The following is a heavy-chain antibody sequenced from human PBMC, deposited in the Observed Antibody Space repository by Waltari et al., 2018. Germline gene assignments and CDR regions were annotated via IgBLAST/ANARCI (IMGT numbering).Heavy chain of an antibody. CDR1: GGSISSGSYY. D-gene: IGHD2-15*01. J-gene: IGHJ5*02. CDR2: IYTSGST. CDR3: ARGYCSGGSCYPGWFDP. V-gene: IGHV4-61*09. Sequence: QVQLQESGPGLVKPSQTLSLTCTVSGGSISSGSYYWSWIRPPAGKGLEWIGYIYTSGSTNYNPSLKSRVTISVDTSKNQFSLKLSSVTAADTAVYYCARGYCSGGSCYPGWFDPWGQGTLVTVSS.